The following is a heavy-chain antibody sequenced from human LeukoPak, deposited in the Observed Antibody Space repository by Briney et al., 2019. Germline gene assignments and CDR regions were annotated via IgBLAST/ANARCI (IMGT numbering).Heavy chain of an antibody. CDR2: IKQDGSEK. CDR3: ARVGGGSGDYFDY. D-gene: IGHD2-15*01. CDR1: GFTFSSYW. V-gene: IGHV3-7*01. Sequence: GGSLRLSCAASGFTFSSYWMSWVRQAPGKGLEWVANIKQDGSEKYYVDSVKGRFTISRDNAKNSLYLQMNSLRAEDTAVYYCARVGGGSGDYFDYWGQGTLGTVSS. J-gene: IGHJ4*02.